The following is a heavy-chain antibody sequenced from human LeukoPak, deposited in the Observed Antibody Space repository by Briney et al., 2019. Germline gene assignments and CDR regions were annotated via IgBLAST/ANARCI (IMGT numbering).Heavy chain of an antibody. CDR1: GYIFTNYW. J-gene: IGHJ4*02. V-gene: IGHV5-51*01. D-gene: IGHD2-2*01. CDR2: IYPGDSET. Sequence: GESLKISCTGSGYIFTNYWIAWVRQMPGQGLEWMGIIYPGDSETTYSPSFQGQVTISADKSITTTNLQWSSLKASDTAMCYCARGRGYCSSSSCYDFDYWGQGTLVTVPS. CDR3: ARGRGYCSSSSCYDFDY.